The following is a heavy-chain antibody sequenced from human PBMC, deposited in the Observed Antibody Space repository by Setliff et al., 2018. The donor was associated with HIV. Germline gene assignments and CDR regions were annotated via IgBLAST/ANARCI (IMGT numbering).Heavy chain of an antibody. CDR2: ISSSGSTI. CDR1: GFTFSDYY. V-gene: IGHV3-11*01. Sequence: KAGGSLRLSCAASGFTFSDYYMSWIRQAPGKGLEWVSYISSSGSTIYYADSVKGRFTISRDNAKNSLYLQMNSLRAEDTAMYYCASEAGASSGWFGYWGQGTLVTVSS. CDR3: ASEAGASSGWFGY. D-gene: IGHD6-19*01. J-gene: IGHJ5*01.